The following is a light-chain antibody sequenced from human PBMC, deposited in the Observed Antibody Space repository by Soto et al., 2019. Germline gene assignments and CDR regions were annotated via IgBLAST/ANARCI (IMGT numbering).Light chain of an antibody. Sequence: QSVLTQPPSASGTPGQRVTISCSGNSSNIGSNPVNWYRQLPGTAPKLLIYSDAQRPSGVPDRFSGSKSGTSASLAISGLQSEDEADYFCAAWDDSLYGCMFGGGTKLTVL. V-gene: IGLV1-44*01. J-gene: IGLJ3*02. CDR2: SDA. CDR3: AAWDDSLYGCM. CDR1: SSNIGSNP.